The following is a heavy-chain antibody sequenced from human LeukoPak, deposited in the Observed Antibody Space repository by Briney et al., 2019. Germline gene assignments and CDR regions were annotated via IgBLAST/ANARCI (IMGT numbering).Heavy chain of an antibody. Sequence: ASETLSLTCTVSGGSISSNNWWSWVRQPSGKGLEWIGEIYHGGSTNYNPSLKSRIAMSVDRSRNQFSLQLSSVTAADTAVYYCAKGEDYGSGTVHFASWGQGTLVTVSS. CDR2: IYHGGST. D-gene: IGHD3-10*01. CDR1: GGSISSNNW. J-gene: IGHJ4*02. V-gene: IGHV4-4*02. CDR3: AKGEDYGSGTVHFAS.